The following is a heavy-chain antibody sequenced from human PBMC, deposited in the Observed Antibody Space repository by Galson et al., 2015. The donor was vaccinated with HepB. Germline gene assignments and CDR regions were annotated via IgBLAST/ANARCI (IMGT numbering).Heavy chain of an antibody. CDR3: ARLPGDFWEGYYYYYMDV. CDR1: GGSISSSSYY. CDR2: IYYSGST. Sequence: TLSLTCTVSGGSISSSSYYWGWIRQPPGKGLEWIGSIYYSGSTYYNPSLKSRVTISVDTSKNQFSLKLSSVTAADTAVYYCARLPGDFWEGYYYYYMDVWGKGTTVTVSS. J-gene: IGHJ6*03. D-gene: IGHD3-10*01. V-gene: IGHV4-39*01.